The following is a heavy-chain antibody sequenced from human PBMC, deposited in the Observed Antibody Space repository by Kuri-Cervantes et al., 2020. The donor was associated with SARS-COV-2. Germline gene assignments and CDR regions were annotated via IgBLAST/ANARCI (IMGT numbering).Heavy chain of an antibody. Sequence: SVKVSCKASGGTFSSYTISWVRQAPGQGLEWMGGIIPIFGTANYAQKFQGRVTITADKSTSTAYMELSSLRSEDTAVYYCATAPGFVGATKGGNWFDPWGQGTLVTVSS. J-gene: IGHJ5*02. CDR2: IIPIFGTA. D-gene: IGHD1-26*01. CDR1: GGTFSSYT. V-gene: IGHV1-69*06. CDR3: ATAPGFVGATKGGNWFDP.